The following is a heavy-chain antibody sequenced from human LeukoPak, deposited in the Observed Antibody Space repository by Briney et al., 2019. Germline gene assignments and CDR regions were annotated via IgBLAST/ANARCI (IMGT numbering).Heavy chain of an antibody. J-gene: IGHJ4*02. CDR2: IHYDGCDK. D-gene: IGHD4-23*01. V-gene: IGHV3-30*02. CDR1: GFTFSGYG. CDR3: AKDLGNSFDY. Sequence: GGSLRLSCAASGFTFSGYGMHWVRQAPGKGLEWVTFIHYDGCDKYYADSVKGRFTISRDNSKNTLYLQMNSLRVEDTAVYYCAKDLGNSFDYWGQGTLVTVSS.